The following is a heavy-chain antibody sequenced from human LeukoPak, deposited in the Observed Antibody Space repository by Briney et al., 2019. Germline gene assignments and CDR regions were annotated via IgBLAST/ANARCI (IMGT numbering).Heavy chain of an antibody. D-gene: IGHD6-19*01. J-gene: IGHJ4*02. CDR3: ARLSGYSTGWYPNNPYYFDY. Sequence: SETLSLTCTVSGNSISSGDYYWSWIRQPAGKGLEWIGSIYHSGNTYYNPSLKSRVTISVDTFKNQFSLKLSSVTAADTAVYYCARLSGYSTGWYPNNPYYFDYWGQGTLVTVSS. CDR2: IYHSGNT. V-gene: IGHV4-61*10. CDR1: GNSISSGDYY.